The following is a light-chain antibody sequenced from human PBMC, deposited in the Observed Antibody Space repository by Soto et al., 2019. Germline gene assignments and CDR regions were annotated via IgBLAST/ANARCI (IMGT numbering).Light chain of an antibody. V-gene: IGLV1-40*01. Sequence: QAVVTQPPSVSGAPGQRVTISCTGSSSNIGAGYDVHWYQQVPGTAPKLLIYANTNRPSGVPDRFSGSKSGTSASLAITGLQAEDEADYYCQSYDSSLSGSRVFGGGTKVTVL. CDR1: SSNIGAGYD. CDR2: ANT. J-gene: IGLJ2*01. CDR3: QSYDSSLSGSRV.